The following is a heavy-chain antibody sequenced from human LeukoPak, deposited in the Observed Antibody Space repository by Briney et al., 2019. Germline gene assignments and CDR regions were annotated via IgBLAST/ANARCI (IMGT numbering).Heavy chain of an antibody. CDR1: GGTFSSYA. D-gene: IGHD6-13*01. CDR3: ARPRIAAAGITPVEGFDY. CDR2: IIPIFGTA. J-gene: IGHJ4*02. Sequence: SVKVSCKASGGTFSSYAISWVRQAPGQGLEWMGGIIPIFGTANYAQKLQGRVTITADESTSTAYMELSSLRSEDTAVYYCARPRIAAAGITPVEGFDYWGQGTLVTVSS. V-gene: IGHV1-69*13.